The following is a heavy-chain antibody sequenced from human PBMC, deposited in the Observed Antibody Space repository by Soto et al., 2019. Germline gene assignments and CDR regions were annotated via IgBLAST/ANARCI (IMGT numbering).Heavy chain of an antibody. Sequence: QVQLEQSGAEVKKPGASVKVSCKASGFTFTGHYIHWVRQAPGQGLEWMGWINPNSGGTSYAQKFQGRVTMTRDTSITTAYMELSRLSSDDTAVYYCAKSGSFCSPSLGYFDYWGQGTLVTVSS. CDR2: INPNSGGT. CDR1: GFTFTGHY. D-gene: IGHD1-26*01. J-gene: IGHJ4*02. CDR3: AKSGSFCSPSLGYFDY. V-gene: IGHV1-2*02.